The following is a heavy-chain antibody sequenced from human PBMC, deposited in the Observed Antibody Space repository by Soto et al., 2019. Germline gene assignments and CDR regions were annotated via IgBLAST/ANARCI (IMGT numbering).Heavy chain of an antibody. CDR3: APAGRLEPKLAGSYYYGMDV. J-gene: IGHJ6*02. V-gene: IGHV4-59*01. Sequence: SETLSLTWTVSGDAISSNYWNYDWNCNRQRQVKGLEWIGDSYYSGSANYNPCLKSRGTRSVDTSKNQFSLKLSSVTAADTAVYPCAPAGRLEPKLAGSYYYGMDVWGQGPRVTVSS. D-gene: IGHD2-2*01. CDR1: GDAISSNY. CDR2: SYYSGSA.